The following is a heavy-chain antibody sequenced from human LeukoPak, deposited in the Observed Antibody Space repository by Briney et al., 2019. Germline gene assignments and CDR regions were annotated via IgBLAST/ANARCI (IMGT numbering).Heavy chain of an antibody. D-gene: IGHD5-12*01. Sequence: GGSLRLSCAASGFTFSSYAMSWVRQAPGKGLEWVSAIYLSGGSTYYADSVKGRFIISRDNSKNTLCLQMNSLRAEDTAVYYCAKDPYRASSGLVDYWGQGTLVTVSS. CDR1: GFTFSSYA. J-gene: IGHJ4*02. CDR2: IYLSGGST. CDR3: AKDPYRASSGLVDY. V-gene: IGHV3-23*01.